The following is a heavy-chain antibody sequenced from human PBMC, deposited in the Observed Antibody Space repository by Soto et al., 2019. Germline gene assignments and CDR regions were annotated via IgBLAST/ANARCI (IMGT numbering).Heavy chain of an antibody. CDR1: GGSMSEYF. V-gene: IGHV4-59*01. J-gene: IGHJ4*02. D-gene: IGHD3-10*01. CDR2: IYYLGST. CDR3: ARDGYDGSGSPYPAY. Sequence: SETLSLTCTVSGGSMSEYFWSWIRQSPGKGLEWIGYIYYLGSTDYNPSLKSRVTISVDASKRQFSLRLTSVTAADTAVYYCARDGYDGSGSPYPAYWGPGTQVTVSS.